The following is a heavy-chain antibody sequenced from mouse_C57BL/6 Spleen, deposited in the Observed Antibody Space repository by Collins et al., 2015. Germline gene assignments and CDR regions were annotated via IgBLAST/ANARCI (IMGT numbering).Heavy chain of an antibody. V-gene: IGHV1-64*01. CDR3: ARCYGTSYDYFDY. CDR1: GYTFTSYW. CDR2: IHPNSGST. Sequence: QVQLQQPGAELVKPGVSVKLSCKASGYTFTSYWMHWVKQRPGQGLEWIGMIHPNSGSTNSNEKFKSKATLTVDKSSTTAYMQLSSLTSEDSAVYYCARCYGTSYDYFDYWGQGTTLTVSS. J-gene: IGHJ2*01. D-gene: IGHD1-1*01.